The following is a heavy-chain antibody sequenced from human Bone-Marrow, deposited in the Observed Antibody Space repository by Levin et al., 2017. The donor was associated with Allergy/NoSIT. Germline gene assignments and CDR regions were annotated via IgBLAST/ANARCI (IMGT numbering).Heavy chain of an antibody. CDR2: IYDSKTT. CDR1: GGFSVSSGYY. J-gene: IGHJ6*02. V-gene: IGHV4-31*03. D-gene: IGHD3-16*01. Sequence: RASETLSLTCSVSGGFSVSSGYYWSWIRQFPGKGLEWIGYIYDSKTTYYNPSLKSRVTISVDTSKNQFSLRLRSVTAADTAVYYCARDSFGANGLDVWGQGTTVTVSS. CDR3: ARDSFGANGLDV.